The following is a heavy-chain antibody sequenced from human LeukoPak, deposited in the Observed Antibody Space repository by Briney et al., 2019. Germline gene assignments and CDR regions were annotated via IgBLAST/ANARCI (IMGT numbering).Heavy chain of an antibody. V-gene: IGHV3-23*01. D-gene: IGHD1-26*01. J-gene: IGHJ3*02. Sequence: GGSLRLSCAASGFTFSSYGMSWVRQAPGKGLEWVSAISGSGGSTYYADSVKGRLTISRDNSKNTLYLQMNSLRAEDTAVYYCAKDPGEEWELPAFDIWGQGTMVTVSS. CDR2: ISGSGGST. CDR1: GFTFSSYG. CDR3: AKDPGEEWELPAFDI.